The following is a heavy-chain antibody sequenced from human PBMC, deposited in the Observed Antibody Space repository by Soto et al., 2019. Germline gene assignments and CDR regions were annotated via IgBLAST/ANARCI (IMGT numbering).Heavy chain of an antibody. Sequence: GGSLRLSCAASGFTFSSYSMNWVRQAPGKGLEWVSFIISSSSTIYYADSVKGRFTISRDNAKNSLYLQMNSLRAEDTAVYYCARSALWSGYYKRGYYYYYMDVWGKGTTVTVSS. CDR3: ARSALWSGYYKRGYYYYYMDV. CDR1: GFTFSSYS. CDR2: IISSSSTI. J-gene: IGHJ6*03. D-gene: IGHD3-3*01. V-gene: IGHV3-48*01.